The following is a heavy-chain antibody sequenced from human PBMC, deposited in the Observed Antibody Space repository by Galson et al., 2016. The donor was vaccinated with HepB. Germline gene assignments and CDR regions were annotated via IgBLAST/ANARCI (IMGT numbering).Heavy chain of an antibody. D-gene: IGHD3-16*02. V-gene: IGHV4-34*01. CDR2: INHTGSA. J-gene: IGHJ4*02. Sequence: SETLSLTCTVYGGPFTDYYWTWIRQPPGKGLEWIGEINHTGSAKYSPSLKSRVTISVDTSKNHFSLKLNSVTAADTAVYYCARAGLYDYIWGNFRHRITAFDSWGQGTQVTVSS. CDR3: ARAGLYDYIWGNFRHRITAFDS. CDR1: GGPFTDYY.